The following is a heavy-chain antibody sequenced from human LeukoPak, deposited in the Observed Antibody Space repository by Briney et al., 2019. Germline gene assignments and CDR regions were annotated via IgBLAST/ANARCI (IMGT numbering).Heavy chain of an antibody. J-gene: IGHJ1*01. CDR1: GGSISSSSYY. V-gene: IGHV4-39*07. CDR3: ASIIAAAVYFQH. CDR2: IYYSGST. D-gene: IGHD6-13*01. Sequence: PSETLSLTCTVSGGSISSSSYYWGWIRQPPGKGLEWIGSIYYSGSTYYNPSLKSRVTISVDTSKNQFSLKLSSVTAADTAVYYCASIIAAAVYFQHWGQGTLVTVSS.